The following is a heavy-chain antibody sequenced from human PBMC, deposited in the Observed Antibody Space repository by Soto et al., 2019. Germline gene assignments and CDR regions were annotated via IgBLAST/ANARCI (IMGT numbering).Heavy chain of an antibody. V-gene: IGHV3-74*01. Sequence: EVQLVESGGGLVQPGGSLRLSCAASGFTFSSYWMHWVRQAPGKGLVWVSRINSDGSSTSYADSVKGRFTISRDNAKNTLYLQMNSLRAEGTAVYDCVRKSLVVAAATREDYWGQGTLVTVSS. D-gene: IGHD2-15*01. CDR2: INSDGSST. CDR3: VRKSLVVAAATREDY. J-gene: IGHJ4*02. CDR1: GFTFSSYW.